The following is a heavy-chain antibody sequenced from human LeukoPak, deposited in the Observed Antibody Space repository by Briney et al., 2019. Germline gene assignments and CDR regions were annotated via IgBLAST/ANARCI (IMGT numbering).Heavy chain of an antibody. CDR3: ASNCSGSFVY. J-gene: IGHJ4*02. D-gene: IGHD3-10*02. V-gene: IGHV1-18*01. CDR2: ISVYNGQT. Sequence: GASVKVSCKASGYSFTTYGISWVRQAPGQGLEWMGWISVYNGQTNYAQKLQGRVTMTTDKSTSTAYMELGSLTSGDTALYYCASNCSGSFVYWGQATLVIVSS. CDR1: GYSFTTYG.